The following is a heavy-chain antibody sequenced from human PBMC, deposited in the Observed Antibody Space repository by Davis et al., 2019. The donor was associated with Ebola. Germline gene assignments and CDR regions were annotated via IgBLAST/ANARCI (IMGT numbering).Heavy chain of an antibody. CDR2: ISSSSSYI. V-gene: IGHV3-21*04. Sequence: GESLKISCAASGFTFSSYSMNWVRQAPGKGLEWVSSISSSSSYIYYADSVKGRFTISRDNSKNTLYLQMNSLRAEDTAVYYCANNDYWGQGTLVTVSS. CDR3: ANNDY. J-gene: IGHJ4*02. CDR1: GFTFSSYS.